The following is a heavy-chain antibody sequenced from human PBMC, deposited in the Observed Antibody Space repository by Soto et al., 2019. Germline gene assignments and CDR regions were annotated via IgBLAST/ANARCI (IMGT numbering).Heavy chain of an antibody. D-gene: IGHD3-10*01. J-gene: IGHJ4*02. CDR1: YGSIISGDYY. Sequence: SETLSLTCTFSYGSIISGDYYWSWIRQPPGKGLEWIGYIYYSGSTFYKPSLKSRVTISADTSKNQFSLKLSSVTTADTAVYYCARTIAPPYYFDYWGQGTLVTVS. CDR2: IYYSGST. CDR3: ARTIAPPYYFDY. V-gene: IGHV4-30-4*01.